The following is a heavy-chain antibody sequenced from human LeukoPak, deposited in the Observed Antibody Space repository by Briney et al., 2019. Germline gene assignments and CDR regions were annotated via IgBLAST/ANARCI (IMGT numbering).Heavy chain of an antibody. J-gene: IGHJ5*02. Sequence: SETLSLTCTVSGGSISRYYWSWIRQPPGKGLEWIGYIYYSGSTNYNPSLKSRVTISVDTSKNQFSLKLSSVTAADTAVYYCARVYCSGGSCYDSRGWFDPWGQGTLVTVSS. CDR1: GGSISRYY. CDR2: IYYSGST. V-gene: IGHV4-59*12. CDR3: ARVYCSGGSCYDSRGWFDP. D-gene: IGHD2-15*01.